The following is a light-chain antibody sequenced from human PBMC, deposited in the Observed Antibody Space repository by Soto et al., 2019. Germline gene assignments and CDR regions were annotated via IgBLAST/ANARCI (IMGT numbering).Light chain of an antibody. V-gene: IGLV2-14*01. Sequence: QSVLTQPASVSGSPGQSITISCTGTSSDVGRYNYVSWYQQHPGKAPKLMIYEVSNRPSGVSNRFSGSKSGNTASLTISGLQGEDEADYYCSSYTSSSTLEVVFGGGTKLTVL. CDR2: EVS. J-gene: IGLJ2*01. CDR3: SSYTSSSTLEVV. CDR1: SSDVGRYNY.